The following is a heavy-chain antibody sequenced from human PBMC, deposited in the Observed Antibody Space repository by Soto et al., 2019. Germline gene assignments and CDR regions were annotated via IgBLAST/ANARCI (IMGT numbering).Heavy chain of an antibody. CDR1: GGSFSGYY. CDR2: IHHSGNA. V-gene: IGHV4-34*01. J-gene: IGHJ4*02. Sequence: SETLSLTCVVYGGSFSGYYWTWIRQPPGKGLEWIGRIHHSGNANYNPSLQTRVTISLDKSRSQFSLKLNSVTAADSAVCFCARLEGLATISYYFDFWGPGALVTVSS. D-gene: IGHD3-9*01. CDR3: ARLEGLATISYYFDF.